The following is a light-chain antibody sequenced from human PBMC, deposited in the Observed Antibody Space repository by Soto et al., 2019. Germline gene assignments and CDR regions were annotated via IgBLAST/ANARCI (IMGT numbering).Light chain of an antibody. V-gene: IGKV3-15*01. CDR1: QSISGA. CDR3: QQYNNWPWT. CDR2: GAS. J-gene: IGKJ1*01. Sequence: EIVMAQSPATLSVSPGGRATLSCRASQSISGALAWYQQKPGQAPRLLIYGASTRATSFPARFSGSGSGTDFTLTISSLQSEDFAVYYCQQYNNWPWTFGQGTKVDIK.